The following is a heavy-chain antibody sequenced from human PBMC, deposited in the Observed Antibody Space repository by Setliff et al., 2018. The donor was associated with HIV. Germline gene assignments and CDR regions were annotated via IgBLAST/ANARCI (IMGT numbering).Heavy chain of an antibody. V-gene: IGHV4-38-2*02. D-gene: IGHD3-22*01. CDR3: ARQAWHSGRNGYFVDY. J-gene: IGHJ4*02. CDR1: GYSISNGYY. CDR2: IYQTGSI. Sequence: PLETLSLTCSVSGYSISNGYYWGWFRQSPGKGLEWIATIYQTGSIYYNPSLQNRVTLLLDMSKNQFSLKLSSATAADTAVYYCARQAWHSGRNGYFVDYWGQGMLVTVSS.